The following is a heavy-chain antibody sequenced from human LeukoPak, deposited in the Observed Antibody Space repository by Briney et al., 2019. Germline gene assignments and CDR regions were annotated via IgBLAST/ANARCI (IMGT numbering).Heavy chain of an antibody. CDR3: ARGDGYNFFDY. Sequence: GGSLRLSCAVSGFSVTNNYMSWVRQAPGKGVERVSVFYVGGATYYADSVKGRFTISRDNSENTLYLQMKSLRAEDTAVYYCARGDGYNFFDYWGQGTLVTVSS. CDR2: FYVGGAT. J-gene: IGHJ4*02. V-gene: IGHV3-53*01. D-gene: IGHD5-24*01. CDR1: GFSVTNNY.